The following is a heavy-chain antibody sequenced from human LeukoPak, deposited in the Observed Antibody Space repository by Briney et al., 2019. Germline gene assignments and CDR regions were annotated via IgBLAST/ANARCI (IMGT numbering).Heavy chain of an antibody. Sequence: GGSLRLSCAASGFTFSDYSMNWVRQAPGKGLEWVSYISSSSSTVYYADSVKGRFTISRDNSKNSLHLQMNSLRTEDTALYYCAKEIDTLGTNAFDIWGQGAIVTVSS. J-gene: IGHJ3*02. CDR1: GFTFSDYS. V-gene: IGHV3-48*04. CDR2: ISSSSSTV. D-gene: IGHD2-15*01. CDR3: AKEIDTLGTNAFDI.